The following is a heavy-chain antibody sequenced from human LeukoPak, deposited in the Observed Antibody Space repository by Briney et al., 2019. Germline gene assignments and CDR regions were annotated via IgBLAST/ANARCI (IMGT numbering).Heavy chain of an antibody. CDR1: GFTFSSYA. CDR3: AKDALVSTYYYDSSGYYYFDY. CDR2: ISGSGGST. Sequence: PGGSLRLSCAASGFTFSSYAMSWVRQAPGKGLEWVSAISGSGGSTYYADSVKGRFTISRDNSKNTLYLQMSSLRAEDTAVYYCAKDALVSTYYYDSSGYYYFDYWGQGTLVTVSS. V-gene: IGHV3-23*01. D-gene: IGHD3-22*01. J-gene: IGHJ4*02.